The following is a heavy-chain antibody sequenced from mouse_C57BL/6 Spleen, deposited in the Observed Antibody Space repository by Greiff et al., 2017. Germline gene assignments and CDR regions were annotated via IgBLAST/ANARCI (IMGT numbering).Heavy chain of an antibody. CDR2: IRSKSNNYAT. CDR1: GFSFNTYA. D-gene: IGHD4-1*01. CDR3: VSSLTGPFAY. V-gene: IGHV10-1*01. Sequence: EVQVVESGGGLVQPKGSLKLSCAASGFSFNTYAMNWVRQAPGKGLEWVARIRSKSNNYATYYADSVKDRFTISRDDSESMLYLQMNNLKTEDTAMYYCVSSLTGPFAYWGQGTLVTVSA. J-gene: IGHJ3*01.